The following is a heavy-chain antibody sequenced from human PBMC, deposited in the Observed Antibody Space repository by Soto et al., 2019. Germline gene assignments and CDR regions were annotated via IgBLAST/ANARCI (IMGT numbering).Heavy chain of an antibody. CDR2: IYPGDSDT. V-gene: IGHV5-51*01. Sequence: PGESLKISCEGSGYSFTTFWIGHWIGWVRQMPGKGLEWVGIIYPGDSDTRYSPSFQGHVTISVDTSKNQFSLKLSSVTAADTAVYYCARELVHPEPTFDYWGQGTLVTVSS. CDR1: GYSFTTFWIGHW. J-gene: IGHJ4*02. CDR3: ARELVHPEPTFDY. D-gene: IGHD1-26*01.